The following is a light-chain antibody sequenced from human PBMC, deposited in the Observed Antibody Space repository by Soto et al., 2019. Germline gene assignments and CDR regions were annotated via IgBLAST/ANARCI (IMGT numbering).Light chain of an antibody. CDR1: QSVSTN. Sequence: MTQSPATLSVSPGERATLSCRASQSVSTNLAWYQQKPGKAPKLLISKASSLQGGVPSRFSGSGSGTEYTLTISCLQPDDFATYYCQQYSSYSLFTFGPGTKVDIK. CDR3: QQYSSYSLFT. CDR2: KAS. V-gene: IGKV1-5*03. J-gene: IGKJ3*01.